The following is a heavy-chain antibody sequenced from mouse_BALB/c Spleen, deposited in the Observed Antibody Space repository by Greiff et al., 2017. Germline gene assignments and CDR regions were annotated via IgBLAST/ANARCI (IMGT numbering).Heavy chain of an antibody. D-gene: IGHD1-2*01. J-gene: IGHJ4*01. V-gene: IGHV1S137*01. CDR3: ARGTATNAMDY. Sequence: QVQLKESGAELVRPGVSVKISCKGSGYTFTDYAMHWVKQSHAKSLEWIGVISTYYGDASYNQKFKGKATMTVDKSSSTAYMELARLTSEDSAIYYCARGTATNAMDYWGQGTSVTVSS. CDR1: GYTFTDYA. CDR2: ISTYYGDA.